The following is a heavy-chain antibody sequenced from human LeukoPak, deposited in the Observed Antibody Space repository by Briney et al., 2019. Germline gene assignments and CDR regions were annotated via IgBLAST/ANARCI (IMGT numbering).Heavy chain of an antibody. V-gene: IGHV1-2*02. CDR2: INTKSGAT. D-gene: IGHD6-19*01. CDR1: GYTLTGYC. CDR3: ARDLGISGWYAPPLGYFDY. J-gene: IGHJ4*02. Sequence: ASVKVSCKASGYTLTGYCMHWVRQAPGQGLEWLGWINTKSGATNYAQNFQGRVTMTRDTSMSTTYMELKRLRSDDTAVYYCARDLGISGWYAPPLGYFDYWGQGTLLTVTS.